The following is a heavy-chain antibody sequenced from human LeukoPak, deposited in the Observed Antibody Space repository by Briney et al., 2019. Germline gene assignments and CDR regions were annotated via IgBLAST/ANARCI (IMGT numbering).Heavy chain of an antibody. V-gene: IGHV4-39*01. J-gene: IGHJ4*02. D-gene: IGHD6-19*01. CDR3: ARRGGRWLKALDY. Sequence: ASETLSLTCTVSGGSISSSSYYWGWIRQPPGKGLEWIGSIYYSGSTYYNPSLKSRVTISVDTSKNQFSLKLSSVTAADTAVYYCARRGGRWLKALDYWGQGTLVTVSS. CDR2: IYYSGST. CDR1: GGSISSSSYY.